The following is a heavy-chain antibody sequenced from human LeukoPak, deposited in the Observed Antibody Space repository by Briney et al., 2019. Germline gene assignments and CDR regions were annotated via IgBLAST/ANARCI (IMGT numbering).Heavy chain of an antibody. Sequence: PSETLSLTCTGSGFSISRDYWSWIRQPPGKGLEWVGYINYSGITNYNPSLKSRVTTSVHTSKSQSSLKLSSVTGADTAVYYCARIIMITFGGVIVQGPYYFDYWGQGTPGTVSS. D-gene: IGHD3-16*02. CDR3: ARIIMITFGGVIVQGPYYFDY. J-gene: IGHJ4*02. CDR1: GFSISRDY. CDR2: INYSGIT. V-gene: IGHV4-59*08.